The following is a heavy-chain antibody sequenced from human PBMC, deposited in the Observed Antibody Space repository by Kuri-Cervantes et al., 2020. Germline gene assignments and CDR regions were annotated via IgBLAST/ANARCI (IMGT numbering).Heavy chain of an antibody. CDR2: MNPNSGNT. Sequence: ASVKVSCKASGYTFTSYDINWVRQATGQGLEWMGWMNPNSGNTGYAQKFQGRVTMTRNTSISTAYMELSSLRSDDTAVYYCARIPGIAVAGIDNWFDPWGQGTLVTVSS. D-gene: IGHD6-19*01. CDR3: ARIPGIAVAGIDNWFDP. V-gene: IGHV1-8*01. J-gene: IGHJ5*02. CDR1: GYTFTSYD.